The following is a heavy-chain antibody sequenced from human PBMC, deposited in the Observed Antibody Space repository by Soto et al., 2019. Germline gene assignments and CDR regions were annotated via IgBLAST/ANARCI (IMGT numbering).Heavy chain of an antibody. CDR1: GYTFTSYA. CDR3: ARGVGSGLSDL. J-gene: IGHJ4*02. V-gene: IGHV1-3*01. CDR2: INAGNGNT. D-gene: IGHD1-26*01. Sequence: QVQLVQSGAEVKKPGASVKVSCKASGYTFTSYAMHWVRQAPGQRLEWMGWINAGNGNTKYSQKFQGRVTITRDTSGGKGYMGVRSLGSEDTGVYFWARGVGSGLSDLWGQGTLVT.